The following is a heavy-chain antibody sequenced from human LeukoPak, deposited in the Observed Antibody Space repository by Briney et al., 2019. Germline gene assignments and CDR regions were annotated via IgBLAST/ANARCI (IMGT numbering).Heavy chain of an antibody. V-gene: IGHV6-1*01. CDR3: ARLVGASWFDS. Sequence: QTLSLTCAISGDSVSTNSATWTWHRQSPSRGLEWLGRTYYRSKWSNDYAVSMKSRITINPDTSKNQFSLQLNSVTPEDTAVYSCARLVGASWFDSWGQGTLVTVSS. J-gene: IGHJ5*01. CDR1: GDSVSTNSAT. D-gene: IGHD1-26*01. CDR2: TYYRSKWSN.